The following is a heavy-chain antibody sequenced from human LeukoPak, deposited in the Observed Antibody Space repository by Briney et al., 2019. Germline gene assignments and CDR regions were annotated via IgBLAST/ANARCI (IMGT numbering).Heavy chain of an antibody. CDR2: INPNSGGT. V-gene: IGHV1-2*02. Sequence: ASVKVSCKASGYTFTGYYMHWVRQAPGQGLEWMGWINPNSGGTNYAQKFQGRVTMTRDTSISTAYMELSRLRSDDTAVYYCARDGMDIVVVPAAITSYYYYYMDVWGKGTTVTVSS. CDR1: GYTFTGYY. CDR3: ARDGMDIVVVPAAITSYYYYYMDV. D-gene: IGHD2-2*02. J-gene: IGHJ6*03.